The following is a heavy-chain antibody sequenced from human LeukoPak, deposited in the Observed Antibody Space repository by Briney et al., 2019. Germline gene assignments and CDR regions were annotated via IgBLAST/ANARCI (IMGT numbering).Heavy chain of an antibody. CDR1: GFTVSSNY. D-gene: IGHD5-24*01. Sequence: GGSLRLSCAASGFTVSSNYMSWVRQAPGKGLEWVSVIYSGGSTYYADSVKGRFTISRDNSKNTLYLQMNSLRAEDTAVYYCARYVEMATEDAFDIWGQGTMVTVSS. J-gene: IGHJ3*02. CDR2: IYSGGST. V-gene: IGHV3-53*01. CDR3: ARYVEMATEDAFDI.